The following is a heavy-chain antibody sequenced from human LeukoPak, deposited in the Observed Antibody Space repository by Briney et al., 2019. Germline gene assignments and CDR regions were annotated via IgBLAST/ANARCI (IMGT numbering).Heavy chain of an antibody. CDR1: GYTFTGYY. CDR2: INPNSGGT. CDR3: ARGGSRSSTREWWFDP. Sequence: GASVKVSCKASGYTFTGYYMHWVRQAPGQGLEWMGWINPNSGGTNYAQKFQGRVTMTRDTPISTAYMELSSLRSEDTAVYYCARGGSRSSTREWWFDPWGQGTLVTVSS. V-gene: IGHV1-2*02. D-gene: IGHD2-2*01. J-gene: IGHJ5*02.